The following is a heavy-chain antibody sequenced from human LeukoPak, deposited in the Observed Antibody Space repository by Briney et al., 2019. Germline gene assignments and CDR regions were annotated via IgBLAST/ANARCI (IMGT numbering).Heavy chain of an antibody. CDR1: GGTFSSYA. CDR2: IIPIFGTA. CDR3: ARVSDTAMVWVFDY. D-gene: IGHD5-18*01. J-gene: IGHJ4*02. V-gene: IGHV1-69*06. Sequence: SVKLSCKASGGTFSSYAISWVRQAPGQGLEWMGGIIPIFGTANYAQKFQGRVTITADKSTSTAYMELSSLRAEDTAVYYCARVSDTAMVWVFDYWGQGTLVTVSS.